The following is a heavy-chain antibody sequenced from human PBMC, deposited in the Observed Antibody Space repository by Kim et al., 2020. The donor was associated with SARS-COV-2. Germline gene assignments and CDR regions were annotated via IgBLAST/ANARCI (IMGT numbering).Heavy chain of an antibody. Sequence: GGSLRLSCAASGFTFSASAIHWFRQASGKGLEWVGRIKTKPNTYATAYAASVEGRFTISRDDSKSTAYLQMDSLKTEDTAVYYCARRGETDGDYGIDYWGQGAQVTISS. CDR1: GFTFSASA. CDR2: IKTKPNTYAT. D-gene: IGHD4-17*01. CDR3: ARRGETDGDYGIDY. V-gene: IGHV3-73*01. J-gene: IGHJ4*02.